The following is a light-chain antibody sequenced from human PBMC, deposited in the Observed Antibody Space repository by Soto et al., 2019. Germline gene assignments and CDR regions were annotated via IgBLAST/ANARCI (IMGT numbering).Light chain of an antibody. V-gene: IGKV1-5*03. CDR3: QQYNVYWT. CDR1: QSINIW. Sequence: DIQMTQSPSTLSASVGDRVTITCRASQSINIWLAWYQQKPGRAPKLLIYKASTLESGVPSRFSGSGSGTEFTLTISSLQPDDFATYYCQQYNVYWTFGQGTKVAIK. J-gene: IGKJ1*01. CDR2: KAS.